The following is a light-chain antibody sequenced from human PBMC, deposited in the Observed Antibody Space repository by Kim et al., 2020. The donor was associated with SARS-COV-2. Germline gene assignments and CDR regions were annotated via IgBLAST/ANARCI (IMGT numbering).Light chain of an antibody. CDR2: KDS. CDR3: QSADSSGTYFWV. Sequence: SYELTQPPSVSVSPGQTARITCSGDALPKQYAYWYQQKPGQAPVLVIYKDSDRPSGIPERFSGSSSGTTVTLTISGVQAEDEADYYCQSADSSGTYFWVFGGGTQLTVL. J-gene: IGLJ3*02. CDR1: ALPKQY. V-gene: IGLV3-25*03.